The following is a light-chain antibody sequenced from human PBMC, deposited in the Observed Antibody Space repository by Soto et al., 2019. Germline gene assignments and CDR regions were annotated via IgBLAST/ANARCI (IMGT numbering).Light chain of an antibody. CDR3: AAWDDSLSGPGV. CDR2: RNN. Sequence: QSVLTQPPSASGTPGQRVTISCSGSSSNIGSNYVYWYQQLPGTAPKLLIYRNNQRPSGVPDRFSGSKSGTSASLPISGLRSEDEADYYCAAWDDSLSGPGVFGGGTKLTVL. CDR1: SSNIGSNY. V-gene: IGLV1-47*01. J-gene: IGLJ2*01.